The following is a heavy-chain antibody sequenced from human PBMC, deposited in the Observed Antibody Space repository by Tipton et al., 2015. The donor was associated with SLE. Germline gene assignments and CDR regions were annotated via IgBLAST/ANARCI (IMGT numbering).Heavy chain of an antibody. Sequence: TLSLTCTVSGDSIRSSSYYWGWIRQPPEKGLEWIGSLHYSGNTYYNPSLKSRLTISVDTSKNQFSLNLRSVTAADTAVYYCALMQSLVDAFDIWGQGTMVTVYS. CDR1: GDSIRSSSYY. D-gene: IGHD1-26*01. V-gene: IGHV4-39*01. CDR2: LHYSGNT. CDR3: ALMQSLVDAFDI. J-gene: IGHJ3*02.